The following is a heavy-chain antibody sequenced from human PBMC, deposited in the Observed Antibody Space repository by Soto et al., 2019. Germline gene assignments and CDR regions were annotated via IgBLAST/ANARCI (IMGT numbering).Heavy chain of an antibody. CDR1: GYTFTSYP. CDR2: INAANGDT. J-gene: IGHJ4*02. D-gene: IGHD3-10*01. CDR3: AREGRRWLGFDY. V-gene: IGHV1-3*01. Sequence: ASVKVSCKASGYTFTSYPMHWVRQAPGQGLEWMGWINAANGDTKYSQKFQGRVTITRDPSAITAYMELSSLRSEDTAVYYCAREGRRWLGFDYWGQGTLVTVSS.